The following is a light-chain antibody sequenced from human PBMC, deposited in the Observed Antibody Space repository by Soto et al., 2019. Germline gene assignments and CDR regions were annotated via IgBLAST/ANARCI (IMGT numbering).Light chain of an antibody. CDR1: SSNIGARYD. Sequence: QLVLTQPPSVSGAPGQRVTISCTGSSSNIGARYDVHWYQQLPGTAPKLLIYGNNKRPSGVPDRFSGSTSGTSASLAITGLQADEEADYYCQSYDNILRGWVFGGGTKVTVL. V-gene: IGLV1-40*01. CDR2: GNN. J-gene: IGLJ3*02. CDR3: QSYDNILRGWV.